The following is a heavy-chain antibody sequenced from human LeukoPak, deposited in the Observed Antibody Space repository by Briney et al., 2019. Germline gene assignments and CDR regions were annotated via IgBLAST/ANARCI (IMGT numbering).Heavy chain of an antibody. V-gene: IGHV3-74*01. D-gene: IGHD4-11*01. CDR3: VSGTYSKGDF. J-gene: IGHJ4*02. Sequence: GGSLRLSCAASGFTFSSYWMHWVRQAPGKGLVWVSRLHDDGITTNYADSVRGRFTISRDNAKNTVYLQMNSLRAEDTAVYYCVSGTYSKGDFWGQGTLVTVSS. CDR2: LHDDGITT. CDR1: GFTFSSYW.